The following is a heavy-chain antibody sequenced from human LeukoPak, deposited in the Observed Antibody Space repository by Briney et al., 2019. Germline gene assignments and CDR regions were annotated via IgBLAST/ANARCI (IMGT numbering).Heavy chain of an antibody. Sequence: SETLSLTCTVSGGSISSYYWSWNRQPPGKGLEWIGYIYYSGSTYYNPSLRSRVTISVDTSKNQFSLKLSSVTAADTAVYYCARSSEGRYYYDSSGFSYCYYYMDVWGKGTTVTISS. CDR2: IYYSGST. J-gene: IGHJ6*03. CDR1: GGSISSYY. D-gene: IGHD3-22*01. CDR3: ARSSEGRYYYDSSGFSYCYYYMDV. V-gene: IGHV4-59*01.